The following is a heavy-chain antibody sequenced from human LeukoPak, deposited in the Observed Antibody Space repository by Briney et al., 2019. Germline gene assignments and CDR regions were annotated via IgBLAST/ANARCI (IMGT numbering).Heavy chain of an antibody. CDR3: ARDASAYGSGEFFDY. D-gene: IGHD3-10*01. V-gene: IGHV1-46*01. J-gene: IGHJ4*02. CDR1: GYTFTSYY. CDR2: INPSGGST. Sequence: ASVKVSCKASGYTFTSYYMHWVRQAPGQGLEWMGIINPSGGSTSYAQKFQGGVTMTRDTSTSTVYMELSSLRSEDTAVYYCARDASAYGSGEFFDYWGQGTLVTVSS.